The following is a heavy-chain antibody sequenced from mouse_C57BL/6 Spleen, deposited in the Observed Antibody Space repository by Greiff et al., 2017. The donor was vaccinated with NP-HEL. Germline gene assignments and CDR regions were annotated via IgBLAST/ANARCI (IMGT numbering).Heavy chain of an antibody. CDR3: ARSVYGKDAMDY. CDR2: IYPGDGDT. V-gene: IGHV1-82*01. CDR1: GYAFSSSW. J-gene: IGHJ4*01. D-gene: IGHD2-1*01. Sequence: QVQLQQSGPELVKPGASVKISCKASGYAFSSSWMNWVKQRPGKGLEWIGRIYPGDGDTNYNGKFKGKATLTADKSSSTAYMQLSSLTSEDSAVYFCARSVYGKDAMDYWGQGTSVTVSS.